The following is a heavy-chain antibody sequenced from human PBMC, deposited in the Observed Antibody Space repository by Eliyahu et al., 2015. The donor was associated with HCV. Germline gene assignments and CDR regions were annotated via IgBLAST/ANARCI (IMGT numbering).Heavy chain of an antibody. CDR2: ISGSGGST. V-gene: IGHV3-23*01. CDR3: AKDPRDYYDSSGYYVGY. J-gene: IGHJ4*02. CDR1: GFTFSSYA. D-gene: IGHD3-22*01. Sequence: EVQLLESGGGLVQPGGSLRLSCAASGFTFSSYAMSWVRQAPGKGLEWVSAISGSGGSTYYADSVKGRFTISRDNSKNTLYLQMNSLRAEDTAVYYCAKDPRDYYDSSGYYVGYWGQGTLVTVSS.